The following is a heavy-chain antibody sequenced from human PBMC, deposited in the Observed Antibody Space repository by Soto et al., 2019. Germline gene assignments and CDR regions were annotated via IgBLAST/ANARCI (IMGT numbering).Heavy chain of an antibody. CDR3: ARADQSWFDP. Sequence: QVQLQESGPGLVKPSQTLSLTCTVSGGSISSGGYYWSWIRQHPGKGLEWVGYIWSTYYNPSLNPSLKSRVTTSIDTSKNQFSLKLSSVTAADTAVYYCARADQSWFDPWGQGTLVTVSS. J-gene: IGHJ5*02. CDR1: GGSISSGGYY. V-gene: IGHV4-31*03. CDR2: IWSTYYNP.